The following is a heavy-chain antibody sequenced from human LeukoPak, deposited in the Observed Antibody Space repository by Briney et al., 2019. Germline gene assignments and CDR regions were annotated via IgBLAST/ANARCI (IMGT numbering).Heavy chain of an antibody. Sequence: PVGSLRLSCAASGFTVSINYMSWVRQAPRERLEWVSVIYSGGNTYYADFVKGRFTISKDNSKNTVYLQMNSLRAEDTAVYYCARGETSSYDYWGQGTLVTVSS. CDR3: ARGETSSYDY. D-gene: IGHD2-2*01. V-gene: IGHV3-53*01. CDR2: IYSGGNT. CDR1: GFTVSINY. J-gene: IGHJ4*02.